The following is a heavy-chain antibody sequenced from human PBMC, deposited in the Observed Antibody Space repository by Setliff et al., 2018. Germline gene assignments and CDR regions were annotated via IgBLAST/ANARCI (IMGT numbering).Heavy chain of an antibody. D-gene: IGHD5-18*01. J-gene: IGHJ6*03. CDR3: ASGYSYYYYYYYMDV. CDR2: IYIGGSA. V-gene: IGHV4-4*07. CDR1: GGSISSYY. Sequence: NPSETLSLTCTVSGGSISSYYWSWIRQPAGKGLEWIGHIYIGGSANYNPSLKSRVTISVDTSKNQFSLKLSSVTAADTAVYYCASGYSYYYYYYYMDVWGKGTTVTVSS.